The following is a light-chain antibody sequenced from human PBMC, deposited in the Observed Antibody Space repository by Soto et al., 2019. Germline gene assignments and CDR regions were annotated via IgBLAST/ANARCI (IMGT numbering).Light chain of an antibody. CDR2: DVS. V-gene: IGLV2-14*01. CDR1: SSDAGGYNY. CDR3: SSYTSSSALVV. J-gene: IGLJ2*01. Sequence: QSALTQPASVSGSSGQSITISCTGTSSDAGGYNYVSWYQQHPGKAPKLMIYDVSNRPSGVSNRLSGSKSGNTASLTISGLQAEDEADYYCSSYTSSSALVVFGGGTKLTVL.